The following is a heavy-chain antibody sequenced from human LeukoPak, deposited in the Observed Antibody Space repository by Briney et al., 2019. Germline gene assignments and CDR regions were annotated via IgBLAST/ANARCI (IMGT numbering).Heavy chain of an antibody. Sequence: PSETLSLTCTVSGGSISSSSYYWGWIRQPPGKGLEWIGSIYYSGSTYYNPSLKSRVTISVDTSKNQFSLKLSSVTAADTAVYYCARTWGSGYDWHSSGYGFDYWGQGTLVTVSS. CDR1: GGSISSSSYY. J-gene: IGHJ4*02. CDR3: ARTWGSGYDWHSSGYGFDY. CDR2: IYYSGST. D-gene: IGHD3-22*01. V-gene: IGHV4-39*01.